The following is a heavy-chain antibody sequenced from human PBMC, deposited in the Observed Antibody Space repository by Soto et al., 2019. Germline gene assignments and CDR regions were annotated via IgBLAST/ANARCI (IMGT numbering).Heavy chain of an antibody. CDR1: GGSISSGGYY. J-gene: IGHJ4*02. Sequence: QVQLQESGPGLVKPSQTLSLTCTVPGGSISSGGYYWSWIRQHPGKGLEWIGCIYYSGSTYYNPSLKSRLTISVDTSKNLFSLKLSSVTAADTAVYYCARVQQDYGDYGAWGYFDSWGQGTLVTVSS. CDR2: IYYSGST. D-gene: IGHD4-17*01. CDR3: ARVQQDYGDYGAWGYFDS. V-gene: IGHV4-31*03.